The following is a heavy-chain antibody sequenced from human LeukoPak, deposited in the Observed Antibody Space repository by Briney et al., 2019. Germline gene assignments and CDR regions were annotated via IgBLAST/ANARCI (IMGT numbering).Heavy chain of an antibody. CDR2: IYYSGST. V-gene: IGHV4-39*07. D-gene: IGHD6-13*01. J-gene: IGHJ4*02. CDR3: ARVGSSWPHYYFDY. CDR1: GGSISSSSY. Sequence: AETLSLTCTVSGGSISSSSYWAWIRQPPGEGLEWIGNIYYSGSTYYNPSLKSRLTISVDTSKNHFSLKLSSVTAADTAVYNCARVGSSWPHYYFDYWGQGTLVTVSS.